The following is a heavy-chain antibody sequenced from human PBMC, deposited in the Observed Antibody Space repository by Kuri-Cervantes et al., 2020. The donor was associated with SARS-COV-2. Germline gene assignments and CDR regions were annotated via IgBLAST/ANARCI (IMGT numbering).Heavy chain of an antibody. Sequence: GGSLRLSCAASGFTFSNACMSWVRQASGKGLEWVGRIKSKTDGGTTDYAAPVKGRFTISRDDSKNTPYLQMNSLKTEDTAVYYRTTSPRYYYGSSGQSRSFDYWGQGTLVTVSS. CDR1: GFTFSNAC. V-gene: IGHV3-15*01. CDR3: TTSPRYYYGSSGQSRSFDY. CDR2: IKSKTDGGTT. J-gene: IGHJ4*02. D-gene: IGHD3-22*01.